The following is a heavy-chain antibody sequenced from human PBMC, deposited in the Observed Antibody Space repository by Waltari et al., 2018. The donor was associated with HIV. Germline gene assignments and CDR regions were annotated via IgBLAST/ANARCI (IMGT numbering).Heavy chain of an antibody. CDR3: VRGGGTWLQETHYYKGLDV. CDR1: RDALTTHG. CDR2: IWAYDDNR. V-gene: IGHV1-18*01. Sequence: QVQLMQSGPARRTPGASVKLSCRSTRDALTTHGITLVWQAPGPGLDCVGWIWAYDDNRDIERRLKDRVSLTTDKSTTTAFLELRNLRIDDTATYYCVRGGGTWLQETHYYKGLDVWGQGTTVIVSS. D-gene: IGHD3-10*01. J-gene: IGHJ6*02.